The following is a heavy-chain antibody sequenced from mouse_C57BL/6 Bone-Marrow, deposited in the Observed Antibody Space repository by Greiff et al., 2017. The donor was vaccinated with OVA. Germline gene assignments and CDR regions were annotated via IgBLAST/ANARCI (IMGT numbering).Heavy chain of an antibody. CDR3: ARTFNWVYAMDY. Sequence: VQLQQPGAELVKPGASVKLSCKASGYTFTSSWWQWVKQRLGQGLEWIGEFDPSDSYTNYNQKFKGKATLTVDTSSSTAYMQLSSLTSEDSAVYYCARTFNWVYAMDYWGQGTSVTVSS. D-gene: IGHD4-1*01. V-gene: IGHV1-50*01. CDR2: FDPSDSYT. J-gene: IGHJ4*01. CDR1: GYTFTSSW.